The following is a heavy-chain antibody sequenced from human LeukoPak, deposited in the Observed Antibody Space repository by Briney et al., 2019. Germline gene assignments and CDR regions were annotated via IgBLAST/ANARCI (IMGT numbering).Heavy chain of an antibody. CDR2: ISSTSTYI. V-gene: IGHV3-21*01. Sequence: GGSLRLSCAASGFTFNTYGMNWVRQAPGKGLEWVSSISSTSTYIYYADSVKGRFTISRDNAKNSLYLQMNSLRAEDTAVYYCARGTLCHSRGWMDESWARGTVVSVSS. D-gene: IGHD6-19*01. CDR3: ARGTLCHSRGWMDES. CDR1: GFTFNTYG. J-gene: IGHJ5*02.